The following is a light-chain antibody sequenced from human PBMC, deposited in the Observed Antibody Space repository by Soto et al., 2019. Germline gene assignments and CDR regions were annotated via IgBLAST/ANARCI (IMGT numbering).Light chain of an antibody. CDR3: QVWDSSSDHLV. V-gene: IGLV3-21*02. CDR2: DDS. J-gene: IGLJ1*01. CDR1: NIGSKS. Sequence: VVTQEPSLTVSPGQTARITCGGNNIGSKSVHWYQQKPGQAPVLVVYDDSDRPSGIPERFSGSNSGNTATLTISRVEAGDEADYYCQVWDSSSDHLVFGTGTKLTVL.